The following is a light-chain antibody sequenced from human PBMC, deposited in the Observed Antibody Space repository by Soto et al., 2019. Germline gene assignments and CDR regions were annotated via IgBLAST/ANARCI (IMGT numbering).Light chain of an antibody. Sequence: DIQMTQSLSSLSASVGDRVTITCRASQSISNSLSWYQQKPGKAPNFLIYVASTLQSGVPSRFSGSGSGTDLTLTISSLQPEDVATYYCQQTFSPPCTFGQGTKVEIK. CDR2: VAS. V-gene: IGKV1-39*01. CDR1: QSISNS. J-gene: IGKJ2*02. CDR3: QQTFSPPCT.